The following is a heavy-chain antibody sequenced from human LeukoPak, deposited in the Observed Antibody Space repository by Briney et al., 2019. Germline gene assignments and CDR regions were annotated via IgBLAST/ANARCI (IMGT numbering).Heavy chain of an antibody. J-gene: IGHJ5*02. CDR2: SDHEDRET. V-gene: IGHV1-24*01. CDR1: VSTXTELS. CDR3: ATGVHPGWFDP. D-gene: IGHD1-1*01. Sequence: GASVKVSCKVSVSTXTELSMHGVRQAPGKGLEWRGGSDHEDRETIYAQKFQGRVTMTEDTSADTAYMELSSLRSEDTAVYYCATGVHPGWFDPWGQGTLVTVSS.